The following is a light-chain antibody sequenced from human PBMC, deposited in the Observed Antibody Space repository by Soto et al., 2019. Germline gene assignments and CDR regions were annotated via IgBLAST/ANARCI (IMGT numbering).Light chain of an antibody. CDR3: QQRSNGLWT. CDR2: DAS. Sequence: EIVLTQSPATLSLSPVERATLSCMASQSVSSYLAWYQQKPGQAPRLLIYDASNRATGIPARFSGSGSGTDFTLTISSLEPEDFAVYYCQQRSNGLWTFGQGTKVDIK. V-gene: IGKV3-11*01. CDR1: QSVSSY. J-gene: IGKJ1*01.